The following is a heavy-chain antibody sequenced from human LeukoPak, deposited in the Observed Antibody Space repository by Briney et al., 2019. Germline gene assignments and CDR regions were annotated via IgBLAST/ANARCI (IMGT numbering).Heavy chain of an antibody. J-gene: IGHJ4*02. CDR1: GFIFSSYG. D-gene: IGHD5-12*01. V-gene: IGHV3-30*18. Sequence: GGSLRLSCAASGFIFSSYGMHWVRQAPGKGLEWVAVISYDGSNKYYADSVKGRFTIFRDNSKNTLYLQMNSLRAEDTAVYYCAKDVDSGPIYYFDYWGQGTLVTVSS. CDR2: ISYDGSNK. CDR3: AKDVDSGPIYYFDY.